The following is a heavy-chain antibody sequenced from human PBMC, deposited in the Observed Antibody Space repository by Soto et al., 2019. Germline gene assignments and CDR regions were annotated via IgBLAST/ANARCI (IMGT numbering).Heavy chain of an antibody. J-gene: IGHJ4*02. CDR2: ISGGGGST. V-gene: IGHV3-23*01. CDR1: GFTFSSYA. CDR3: AKSASAYYRTSFDY. D-gene: IGHD3-22*01. Sequence: PGGSLRLSCAASGFTFSSYAMSWVRQAPGKGLEWVSGISGGGGSTYYADSVKGRFTISRDNSKNTLFLQMNSLRAEDTAVYYCAKSASAYYRTSFDYWGQGTLVTVSS.